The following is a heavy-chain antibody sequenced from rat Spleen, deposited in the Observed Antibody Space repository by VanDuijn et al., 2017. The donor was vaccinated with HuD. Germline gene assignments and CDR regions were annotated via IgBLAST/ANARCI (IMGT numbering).Heavy chain of an antibody. CDR2: ISYDGSAT. J-gene: IGHJ2*01. CDR3: VRHDDY. CDR1: GFTFSNYG. Sequence: EVQLVESGGGLVQPGRSLTLSCAASGFTFSNYGMHWIRQAPTKGLEWVATISYDGSATYYRDSVKGRFTLSRDNAKSTLYLQMDSLRSEDTATYYCVRHDDYWGQGVMVTVSS. V-gene: IGHV5-29*01.